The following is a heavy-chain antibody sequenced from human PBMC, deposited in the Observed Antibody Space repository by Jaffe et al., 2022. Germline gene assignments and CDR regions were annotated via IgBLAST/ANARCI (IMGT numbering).Heavy chain of an antibody. V-gene: IGHV4-38-2*01. CDR1: GYSISSGYY. J-gene: IGHJ5*02. D-gene: IGHD3-10*01. CDR2: IYHSGST. CDR3: ARQGLYYYGSGSYLVVWFDP. Sequence: QVQLQESGPGLVKPSETLSLTCAVSGYSISSGYYWGWIRQPPGKGLEWIGSIYHSGSTYYNPSLKSRVTISVDTSKNQFSLKLSSVTAADTAVYYCARQGLYYYGSGSYLVVWFDPWGQGTLVTVSS.